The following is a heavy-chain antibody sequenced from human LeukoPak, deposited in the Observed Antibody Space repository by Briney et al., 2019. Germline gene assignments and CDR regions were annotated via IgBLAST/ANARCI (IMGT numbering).Heavy chain of an antibody. Sequence: GGSLRLSCAASGFTFSSYAIHWVRQAPGKGLEWVAFISYDGTVTYYADSVKGRFTISRDNSKNALYLQMNSLRAEDTAVYYCARSKPLIAAAGRGDFDYWGQGTLVTVSS. V-gene: IGHV3-30-3*01. CDR1: GFTFSSYA. J-gene: IGHJ4*02. D-gene: IGHD6-13*01. CDR2: ISYDGTVT. CDR3: ARSKPLIAAAGRGDFDY.